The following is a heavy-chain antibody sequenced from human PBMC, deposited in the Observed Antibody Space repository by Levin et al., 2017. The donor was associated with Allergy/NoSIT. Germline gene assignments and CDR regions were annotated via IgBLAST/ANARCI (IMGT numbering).Heavy chain of an antibody. CDR3: ARTFPRGYSGYDRIYYYYYGMDV. V-gene: IGHV1-8*01. D-gene: IGHD5-12*01. Sequence: ASVKVSCKASGYTFTSYDINWVRQATGQGLEWMGWMNPNSGNTGYAQKFQGRVTMTRNTSISTAYMELSSLRSEDTAVYYCARTFPRGYSGYDRIYYYYYGMDVWGQGTTVTVSS. CDR1: GYTFTSYD. J-gene: IGHJ6*02. CDR2: MNPNSGNT.